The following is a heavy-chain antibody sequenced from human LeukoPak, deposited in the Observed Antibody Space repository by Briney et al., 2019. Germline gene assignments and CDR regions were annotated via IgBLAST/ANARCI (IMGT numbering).Heavy chain of an antibody. J-gene: IGHJ4*02. D-gene: IGHD4-23*01. CDR2: IYYSGST. Sequence: SETLSLTCTVSGGSISSYYWSWIRQPPGKGLEWIGYIYYSGSTKYNPSLKSRVTISVDTSKNQFSLKLSSVTAADTAVYYCARSMYGGNSLFDYWGQGTLVTVSS. CDR3: ARSMYGGNSLFDY. CDR1: GGSISSYY. V-gene: IGHV4-59*01.